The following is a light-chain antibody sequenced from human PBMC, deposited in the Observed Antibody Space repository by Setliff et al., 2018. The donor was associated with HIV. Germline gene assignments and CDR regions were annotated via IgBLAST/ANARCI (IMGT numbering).Light chain of an antibody. CDR1: SSDVGGYNL. J-gene: IGLJ3*02. CDR3: SSYAGYGTWM. CDR2: EVT. Sequence: QSVLTQPASVSGSPGQSITISCTGTSSDVGGYNLVSWYQQHPGKAPKLMIYEVTKRPSGISDRFSGSKSGYTASLTISGLQAEGESDYYCSSYAGYGTWMFGGGTKVTVL. V-gene: IGLV2-23*02.